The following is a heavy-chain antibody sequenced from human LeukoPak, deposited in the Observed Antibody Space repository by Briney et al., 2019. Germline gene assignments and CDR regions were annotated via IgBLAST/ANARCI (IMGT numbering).Heavy chain of an antibody. J-gene: IGHJ4*02. D-gene: IGHD5-12*01. CDR2: IYHTGST. V-gene: IGHV4-38-2*02. CDR3: ARASLRHFDY. CDR1: GYSISSGYY. Sequence: SETLSLTCTVSGYSISSGYYWGWIRQPPGKGLEWIGSIYHTGSTNYNPPLKSRVTMSVDTSKNQFSLKLSSVTAADTAVYYCARASLRHFDYWGQGTLVTVSS.